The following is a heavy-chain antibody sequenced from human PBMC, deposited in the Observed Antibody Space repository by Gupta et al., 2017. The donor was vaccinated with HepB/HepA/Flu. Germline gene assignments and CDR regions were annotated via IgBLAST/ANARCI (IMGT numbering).Heavy chain of an antibody. CDR3: TKDFDYVWGS. CDR1: GFAFSGHW. J-gene: IGHJ5*02. CDR2: ISPDGSNT. Sequence: EMQLVESGGGSVQPGGSLRLSCAASGFAFSGHWMHWVRQAPGKGLMWVSRISPDGSNTGYADSVKGRFTLSRDNAKKTLYLQMNSLRAEDTGVYFCTKDFDYVWGSWGQGTLITVSS. D-gene: IGHD3-16*01. V-gene: IGHV3-74*01.